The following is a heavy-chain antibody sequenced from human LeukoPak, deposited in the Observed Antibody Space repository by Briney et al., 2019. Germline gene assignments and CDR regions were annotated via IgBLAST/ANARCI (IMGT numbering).Heavy chain of an antibody. V-gene: IGHV4-34*01. CDR1: GGSFSGYY. J-gene: IGHJ6*02. D-gene: IGHD4-17*01. CDR3: ARDNGDRNYYYYYGMDV. CDR2: INHSGST. Sequence: ASETLSLTCAVYGGSFSGYYWSWIRQPPGKGLGWIGEINHSGSTNYNPSLKSRVTISVDTSKNQFSLKLSSVTAADTAVYYCARDNGDRNYYYYYGMDVWGQGTTVTVSS.